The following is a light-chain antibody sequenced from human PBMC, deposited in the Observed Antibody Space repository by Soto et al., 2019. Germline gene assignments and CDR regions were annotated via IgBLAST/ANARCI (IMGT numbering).Light chain of an antibody. CDR3: SSYTTSSTLVV. V-gene: IGLV2-14*01. Sequence: QSALTQPASVSGSPGQSITISCTGTSSDVGDYDSVSWYQQHPGKAPKLMMYDVNNRPSGVSYRFSGSKSGNSASLTISGLQTEDEPDYYCSSYTTSSTLVVFGGGTKLTVL. J-gene: IGLJ2*01. CDR1: SSDVGDYDS. CDR2: DVN.